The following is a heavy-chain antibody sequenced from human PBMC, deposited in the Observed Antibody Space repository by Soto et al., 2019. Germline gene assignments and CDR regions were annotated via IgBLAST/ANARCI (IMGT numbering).Heavy chain of an antibody. V-gene: IGHV3-66*01. CDR3: AGYCSSTTCFEVY. CDR1: GFPVSSNY. Sequence: GGSLRLSCAASGFPVSSNYMGWVRQAPGKGLEWVSVIHSGDSTYYADSVKGRFTISSDNSKNTLYLQMNSLRDEDTAMYYCAGYCSSTTCFEVYWGRGTLVTVSS. CDR2: IHSGDST. D-gene: IGHD2-2*01. J-gene: IGHJ4*01.